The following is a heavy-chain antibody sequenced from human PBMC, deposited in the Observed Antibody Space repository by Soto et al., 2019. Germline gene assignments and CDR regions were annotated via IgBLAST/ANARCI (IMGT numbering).Heavy chain of an antibody. V-gene: IGHV1-18*01. CDR3: ARDPYHVLMVNAPNLYGMDV. Sequence: ASVKVSCKASGYTFATYDISWVRQAPGQGLEWMGRISTYNGNTNYPQSLQGRLTMTTDTSTTTAYMELRSLRSDDTAVYYCARDPYHVLMVNAPNLYGMDVWGQGTTVTVSS. CDR1: GYTFATYD. D-gene: IGHD2-8*01. CDR2: ISTYNGNT. J-gene: IGHJ6*02.